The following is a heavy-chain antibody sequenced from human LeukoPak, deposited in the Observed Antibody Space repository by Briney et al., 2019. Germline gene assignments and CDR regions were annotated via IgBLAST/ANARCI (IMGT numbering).Heavy chain of an antibody. CDR2: ISGSGGST. D-gene: IGHD6-13*01. CDR3: AKGTRIAAAGVFDY. CDR1: GFTFSSYE. Sequence: GGSLRLSCAASGFTFSSYEMNWVRQAPGKGLEWVSGISGSGGSTYYADPVKGRLTISRDNSKNTLYLQMKSLRDEDTAVYYCAKGTRIAAAGVFDYWGQGNLVTVSS. V-gene: IGHV3-23*01. J-gene: IGHJ4*02.